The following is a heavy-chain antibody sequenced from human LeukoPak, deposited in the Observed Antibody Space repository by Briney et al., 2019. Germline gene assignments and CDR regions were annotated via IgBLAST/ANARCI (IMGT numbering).Heavy chain of an antibody. J-gene: IGHJ4*02. CDR2: IYYSGST. Sequence: PSETLSLTCTVSGGSISSSSYYWGWIRQPPGKGLEWIGSIYYSGSTYYNPSLKSRVTISVDTSKNQFSLKLSSVTAADTAVYYYASTRYSYGYVLDSRPRFDYWGQGTLVTVSS. CDR3: ASTRYSYGYVLDSRPRFDY. CDR1: GGSISSSSYY. D-gene: IGHD5-18*01. V-gene: IGHV4-39*01.